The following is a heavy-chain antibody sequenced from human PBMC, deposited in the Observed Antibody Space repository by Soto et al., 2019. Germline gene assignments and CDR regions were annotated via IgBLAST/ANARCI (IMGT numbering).Heavy chain of an antibody. CDR1: GGSMSSRDYY. J-gene: IGHJ6*02. CDR3: ARERLDSGVGQGAMDV. D-gene: IGHD2-8*01. V-gene: IGHV4-31*03. Sequence: QVQLQESGPGLVKPSQTLSLTCIVSGGSMSSRDYYWSWIRQYPGKGLEWIGYIYYSGSTYHHSSLMSRVSISIDTSKKQFSLKLNSVTAADTAVYYCARERLDSGVGQGAMDVWGQGITVTVSS. CDR2: IYYSGST.